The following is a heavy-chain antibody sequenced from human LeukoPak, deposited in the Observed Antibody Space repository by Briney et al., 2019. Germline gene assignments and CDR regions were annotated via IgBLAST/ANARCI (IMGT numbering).Heavy chain of an antibody. CDR1: GFTFSDYW. J-gene: IGHJ4*02. CDR2: ISGDGSTT. Sequence: GGSLRLSCAASGFTFSDYWMHWVLLAPDEGLVWVSRISGDGSTTDYADSVKGRFTISRDNSKNTLYLQMNSLRAEDTAVYYCAKVPSPTTGYSGYDYYFDYWGQGTLVTVSS. D-gene: IGHD5-12*01. V-gene: IGHV3-74*01. CDR3: AKVPSPTTGYSGYDYYFDY.